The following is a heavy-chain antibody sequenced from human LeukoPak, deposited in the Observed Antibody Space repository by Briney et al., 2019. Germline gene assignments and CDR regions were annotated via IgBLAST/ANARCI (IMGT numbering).Heavy chain of an antibody. CDR3: ARGFIKLDY. V-gene: IGHV3-7*01. Sequence: GGSLRLSCAASGFTFSSYGMHWVRQAPGKGLEWVANIKQDGSEKYYVDSVRGRFTISRDNAKNSLYLQMNSLRAEDTAVYYCARGFIKLDYWGQGTLVTVSS. CDR2: IKQDGSEK. D-gene: IGHD1-1*01. J-gene: IGHJ4*02. CDR1: GFTFSSYG.